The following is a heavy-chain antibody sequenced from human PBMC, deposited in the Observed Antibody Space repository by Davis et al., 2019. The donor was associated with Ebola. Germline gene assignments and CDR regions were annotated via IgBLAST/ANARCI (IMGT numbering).Heavy chain of an antibody. CDR2: IRSKANSYAT. CDR3: TRAVGASDY. J-gene: IGHJ4*02. CDR1: GFTFSGSA. V-gene: IGHV3-73*01. D-gene: IGHD1-26*01. Sequence: GGSLRLSCAASGFTFSGSAMHWVRQASGKGLEWVGRIRSKANSYATAYAASVKGRFTISRDDSKNTAYLQMNSLKTEDTAVYYCTRAVGASDYWGQGTLVTVSS.